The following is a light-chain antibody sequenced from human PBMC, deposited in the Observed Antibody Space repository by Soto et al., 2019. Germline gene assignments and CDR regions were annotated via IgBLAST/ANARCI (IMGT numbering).Light chain of an antibody. CDR2: GAS. CDR1: QSVRSN. Sequence: EIVMTQSPATLSVSPGERVTLSCWASQSVRSNLAWYQQKPGQAPRLLIYGASTRASDIPARFSGSGSGTDFTLTISSLQFEDFAVYYCQQYNNWPPLYTFGQGTKLEVK. CDR3: QQYNNWPPLYT. J-gene: IGKJ2*01. V-gene: IGKV3-15*01.